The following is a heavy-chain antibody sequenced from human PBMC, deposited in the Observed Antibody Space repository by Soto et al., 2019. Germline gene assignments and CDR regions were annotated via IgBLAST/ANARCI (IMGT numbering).Heavy chain of an antibody. V-gene: IGHV3-9*01. Sequence: LRLSCAASGFTFDDYAMHWVRQAPGKGLEWVSGISWNSGSIGYADSVKGRFTISRDNAKNSLYLQMNSLRAEDTALYYCAKDIEITFGGVIVTTYGAFDIWGQGTMVTVSS. J-gene: IGHJ3*02. CDR2: ISWNSGSI. CDR3: AKDIEITFGGVIVTTYGAFDI. CDR1: GFTFDDYA. D-gene: IGHD3-16*02.